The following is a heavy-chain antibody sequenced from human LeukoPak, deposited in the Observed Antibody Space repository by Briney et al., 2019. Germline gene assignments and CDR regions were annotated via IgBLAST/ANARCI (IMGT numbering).Heavy chain of an antibody. J-gene: IGHJ4*02. CDR2: ISSSSSYI. Sequence: GGSLRLSCAASGFTFSSYSMNWVRQAPGKGLEWVSSISSSSSYIYYADSVKGRFTISRDNAKNSLYLQMNSLRAEDTAVYYCARPPVGDGYNWAFDYWGQGTLVTVSS. D-gene: IGHD5-24*01. CDR1: GFTFSSYS. CDR3: ARPPVGDGYNWAFDY. V-gene: IGHV3-21*01.